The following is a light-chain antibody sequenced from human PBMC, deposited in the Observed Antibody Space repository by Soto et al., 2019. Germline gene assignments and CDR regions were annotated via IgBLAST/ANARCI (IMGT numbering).Light chain of an antibody. Sequence: IQMTPSPSSLSASVGDRVTITCQASQRISSYVSWYQHKPGKAPKLLIYAASSLQSGVPSRFSGSGSWTDFTLTISSLQPEDFATYYCQQSYSTPGFGGGTKVDIK. V-gene: IGKV1-39*01. CDR2: AAS. J-gene: IGKJ4*01. CDR1: QRISSY. CDR3: QQSYSTPG.